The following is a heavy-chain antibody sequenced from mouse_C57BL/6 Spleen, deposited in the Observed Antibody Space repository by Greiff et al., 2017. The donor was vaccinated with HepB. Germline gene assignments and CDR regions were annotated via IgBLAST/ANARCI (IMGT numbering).Heavy chain of an antibody. D-gene: IGHD2-5*01. CDR3: ARIYSNYWYYFDY. Sequence: VKLVESGPGLVAPSQRLSITCTVSGFSLTSYAISWVRQPPGKGLEWLGVIWTGGGTNYNSALKSRLSISKDNSKSQVFLKMNSLQTDDTARYYCARIYSNYWYYFDYWGQGTTLTVSS. J-gene: IGHJ2*01. CDR1: GFSLTSYA. V-gene: IGHV2-9-1*01. CDR2: IWTGGGT.